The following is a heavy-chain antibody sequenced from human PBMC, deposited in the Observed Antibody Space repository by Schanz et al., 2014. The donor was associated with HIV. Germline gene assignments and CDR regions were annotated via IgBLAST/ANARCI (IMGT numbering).Heavy chain of an antibody. J-gene: IGHJ5*02. CDR3: ARDKKSGNNDGGFDP. D-gene: IGHD1-26*01. Sequence: EVHLLESGGGLVQPGGSLRLSCAASGFTFSTYAMNWVRQAPGKGLEWISYISSGGSTKYYADSVKGRFTISRDNAKNSLYLQMNSLTPEDTAVYYCARDKKSGNNDGGFDPWGQGTLVTVSS. CDR2: ISSGGSTK. CDR1: GFTFSTYA. V-gene: IGHV3-48*04.